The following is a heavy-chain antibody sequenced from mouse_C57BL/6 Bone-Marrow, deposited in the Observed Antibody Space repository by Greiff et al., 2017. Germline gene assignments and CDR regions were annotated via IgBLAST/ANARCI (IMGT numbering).Heavy chain of an antibody. Sequence: EVKLQESGGGLVKPGGSLKLSCAASGFTFSDYGMHWVRQAPEKGLEWVAYISSGSSTIYYADTVKGRFTIAIDNAKNTLFLQMTSLRSEDTAMYYCAKNDYDKMAWFAYWGQGTLVTVSA. CDR2: ISSGSSTI. V-gene: IGHV5-17*01. J-gene: IGHJ3*01. CDR3: AKNDYDKMAWFAY. CDR1: GFTFSDYG. D-gene: IGHD2-4*01.